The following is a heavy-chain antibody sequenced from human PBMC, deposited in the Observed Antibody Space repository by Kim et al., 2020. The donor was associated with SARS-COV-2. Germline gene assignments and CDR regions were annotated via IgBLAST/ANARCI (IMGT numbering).Heavy chain of an antibody. D-gene: IGHD2-15*01. V-gene: IGHV1-46*01. Sequence: FQGRVTMTRDTSTSTVYMELSSLRSEDTAVYYCARDGVVVAASSYNWFDPWGQGTLVTVSS. CDR3: ARDGVVVAASSYNWFDP. J-gene: IGHJ5*02.